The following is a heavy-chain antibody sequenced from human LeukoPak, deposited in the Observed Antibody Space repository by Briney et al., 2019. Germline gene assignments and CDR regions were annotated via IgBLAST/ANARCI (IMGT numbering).Heavy chain of an antibody. CDR3: ARGLGGPPYYYYYMDV. Sequence: ASVKVSCKASGYTFTGYYMHWVRQAPGHGLEWMGWINPNSGGTNYAQKFQGRVTMTRDTSISTAYMELSRLRSDDTAVYYCARGLGGPPYYYYYMDVWGKGTTVTVSS. J-gene: IGHJ6*03. CDR2: INPNSGGT. D-gene: IGHD3-16*01. V-gene: IGHV1-2*02. CDR1: GYTFTGYY.